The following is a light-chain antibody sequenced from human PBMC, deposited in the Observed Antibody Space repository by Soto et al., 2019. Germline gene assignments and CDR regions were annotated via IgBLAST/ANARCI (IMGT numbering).Light chain of an antibody. V-gene: IGKV3-15*01. Sequence: EIVLTQSPATLSVSPGERVTLSCRASQSVDINLAWYQQKPGQAPRLLIYGASTRATDMPGRFSGRGSGTEFTLTISSLQADDFATYYCQQYNSYFVTFGHGTKV. CDR2: GAS. CDR3: QQYNSYFVT. CDR1: QSVDIN. J-gene: IGKJ1*01.